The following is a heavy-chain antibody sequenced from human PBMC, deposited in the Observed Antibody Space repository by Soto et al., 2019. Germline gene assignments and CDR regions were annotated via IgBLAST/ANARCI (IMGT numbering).Heavy chain of an antibody. D-gene: IGHD3-3*01. Sequence: GWSLRLSCAASGFTFSNYWMHLVRQAPGKGLLWVSRINSDGSSTNYADYVKGRFTISRDNAKNTLYLQMNSLRAEDTAVYYCARDTRFLETFECWGKGTLVTVSS. J-gene: IGHJ4*02. CDR3: ARDTRFLETFEC. V-gene: IGHV3-74*01. CDR2: INSDGSST. CDR1: GFTFSNYW.